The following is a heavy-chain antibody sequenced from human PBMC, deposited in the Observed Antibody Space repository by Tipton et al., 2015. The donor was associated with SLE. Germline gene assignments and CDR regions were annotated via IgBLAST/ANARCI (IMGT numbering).Heavy chain of an antibody. CDR2: IYSGGRT. Sequence: SLRLSCAASGFTVSSNYMSWVRQAPGKGLEWVSVIYSGGRTYYADSVKGRFTISRDNSKNTLYLQMNSLRAEDTAVYYCARDGVGATAFDIWGQGTMVTVPS. D-gene: IGHD1-26*01. CDR3: ARDGVGATAFDI. V-gene: IGHV3-66*01. CDR1: GFTVSSNY. J-gene: IGHJ3*02.